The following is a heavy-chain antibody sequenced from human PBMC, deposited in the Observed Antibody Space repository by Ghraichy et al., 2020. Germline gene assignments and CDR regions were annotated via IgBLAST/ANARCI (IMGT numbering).Heavy chain of an antibody. D-gene: IGHD2/OR15-2a*01. J-gene: IGHJ3*02. CDR3: TSGCNVIDDAFDI. Sequence: CADSGFTFSRYWMSWVRPAPGKGLEWVANIKQDGNENFYMDSVRGRFTISRDNAKSALYLHMNSVRAEDTAVYYCTSGCNVIDDAFDIWGQGTMVTVSS. CDR1: GFTFSRYW. CDR2: IKQDGNEN. V-gene: IGHV3-7*03.